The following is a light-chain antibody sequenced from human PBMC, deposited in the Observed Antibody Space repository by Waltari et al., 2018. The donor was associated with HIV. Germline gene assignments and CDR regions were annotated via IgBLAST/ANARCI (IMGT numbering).Light chain of an antibody. J-gene: IGKJ3*01. CDR2: LGS. CDR1: QSLLHSNGYNY. Sequence: DLVMTPSPLSLPVTPGESASISCRSSQSLLHSNGYNYLDWYLQKPGQSPQLLIYLGSNRASGVPDRFSGSGSGTDFTLKISRVEAEDDGVYYCMQALQTPLFTFGPGTKVDIK. V-gene: IGKV2-28*01. CDR3: MQALQTPLFT.